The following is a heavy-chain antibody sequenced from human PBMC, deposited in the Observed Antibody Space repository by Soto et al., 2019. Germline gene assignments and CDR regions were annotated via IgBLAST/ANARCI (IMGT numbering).Heavy chain of an antibody. CDR1: GFTFSDYY. CDR2: ISSSGSTI. Sequence: LRLSCAASGFTFSDYYMSWIRQAPGKGLEWVSYISSSGSTIYYADSVKGRSTISRDNAKNSLYLQMNSLRAEDTAVYYCATPGKVVPVGGDVWGQGTTVTVSS. CDR3: ATPGKVVPVGGDV. D-gene: IGHD2-2*01. J-gene: IGHJ6*02. V-gene: IGHV3-11*01.